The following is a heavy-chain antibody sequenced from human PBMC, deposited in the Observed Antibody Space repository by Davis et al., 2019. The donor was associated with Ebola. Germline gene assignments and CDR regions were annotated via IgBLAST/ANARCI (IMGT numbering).Heavy chain of an antibody. J-gene: IGHJ4*02. V-gene: IGHV4-59*11. CDR2: VFYNGRT. Sequence: SETLSLTCTVSGGSTNAHYWSWIRQPPGKGLEWIGHVFYNGRTNYSPSLKSRLTISVDTSKNQFSLKLTSVTAADTAVYFCARGEMGMFDYWGPGTLVTFSS. CDR1: GGSTNAHY. CDR3: ARGEMGMFDY. D-gene: IGHD5-24*01.